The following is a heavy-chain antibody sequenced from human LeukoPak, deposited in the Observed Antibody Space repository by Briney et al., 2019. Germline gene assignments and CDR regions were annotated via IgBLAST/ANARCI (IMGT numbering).Heavy chain of an antibody. CDR2: IYYSGST. CDR1: GGSISSSSYY. V-gene: IGHV4-39*01. D-gene: IGHD6-13*01. Sequence: SETLSLTCTVSGGSISSSSYYWGWIRQPPGKGLEWIGSIYYSGSTYYNPSLKSRVTISVDTSKNQFSLKLSSVTAADTAVYYCAIQGYSSSWTPRYYYYGMDVWGQGTTVTVSS. CDR3: AIQGYSSSWTPRYYYYGMDV. J-gene: IGHJ6*02.